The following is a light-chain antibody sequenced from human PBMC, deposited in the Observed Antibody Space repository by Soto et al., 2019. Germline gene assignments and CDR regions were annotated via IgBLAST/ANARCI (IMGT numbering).Light chain of an antibody. V-gene: IGKV3-20*01. J-gene: IGKJ2*01. Sequence: EFVLPQSPAPLPLFPGETATLSCRSIQSVITGNLAWYQQKPGQLPSLLIFVTSIRATGIPDRISGSGSGTDFSLSISRLEPADFAVYYCQQYGNSVPFTFGQGTKLEIK. CDR3: QQYGNSVPFT. CDR1: QSVITGN. CDR2: VTS.